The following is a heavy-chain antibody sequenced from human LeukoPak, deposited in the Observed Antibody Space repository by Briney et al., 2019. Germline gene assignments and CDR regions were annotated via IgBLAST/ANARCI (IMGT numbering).Heavy chain of an antibody. D-gene: IGHD5-24*01. J-gene: IGHJ4*02. CDR3: ARVMAN. Sequence: GGSLRLSCAASGFTFSSYAMHWVRQAPGKGLEWVAVISYDGSNKYYADSVKGRFTISRDNSKNTLYLQMNSLRAEDTAVYYCARVMANWGQGTLVTVSS. V-gene: IGHV3-30-3*01. CDR2: ISYDGSNK. CDR1: GFTFSSYA.